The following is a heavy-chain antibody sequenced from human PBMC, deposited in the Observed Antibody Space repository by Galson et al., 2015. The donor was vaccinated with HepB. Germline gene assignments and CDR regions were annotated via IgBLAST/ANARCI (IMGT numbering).Heavy chain of an antibody. CDR2: ISGSASST. CDR1: GFTFSSYA. Sequence: SLRLSCAASGFTFSSYAMSWVRQAPGKGLEWVSAISGSASSTYYGDSVKGRFTISRDNSKNRLYLQMNSLRAGDTAVYYCARVGWALRPLDYWGQGTLVTVSS. D-gene: IGHD1-26*01. CDR3: ARVGWALRPLDY. J-gene: IGHJ4*02. V-gene: IGHV3-23*01.